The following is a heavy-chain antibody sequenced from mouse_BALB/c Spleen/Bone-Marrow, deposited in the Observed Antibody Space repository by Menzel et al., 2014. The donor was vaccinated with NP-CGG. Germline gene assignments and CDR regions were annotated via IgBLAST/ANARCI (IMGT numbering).Heavy chain of an antibody. J-gene: IGHJ1*01. D-gene: IGHD1-1*01. CDR3: ARDSLYYGSSYWYFDV. Sequence: EVQGVVSGGGLVQPGGSLRLSCATSGFTFTDYYMSWVRRPPGKALEWLGFIRNKANGYTTEYSASVKGRFTISRDNSQSILYLQMNTLRAEDSATYYCARDSLYYGSSYWYFDVWGAGTTVTVSS. V-gene: IGHV7-3*02. CDR1: GFTFTDYY. CDR2: IRNKANGYTT.